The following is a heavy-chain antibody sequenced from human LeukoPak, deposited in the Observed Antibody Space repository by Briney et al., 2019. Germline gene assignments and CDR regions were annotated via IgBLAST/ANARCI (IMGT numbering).Heavy chain of an antibody. D-gene: IGHD2-2*01. CDR3: AKDPRVVPAALFDY. CDR2: ISGGGGST. V-gene: IGHV3-23*01. CDR1: GFTFSNYA. J-gene: IGHJ4*02. Sequence: GGSLRLSCAASGFTFSNYAMSWVRQAPGKGLEWVSAISGGGGSTYYADSVKGRFTISRDNSKNTLYLQMNSLRAKDTAVYYCAKDPRVVPAALFDYWGQGTLVTVSS.